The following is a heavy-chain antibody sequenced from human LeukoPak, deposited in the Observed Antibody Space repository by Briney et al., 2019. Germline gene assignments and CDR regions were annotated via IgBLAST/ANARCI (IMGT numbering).Heavy chain of an antibody. Sequence: SETLSLTCTVSGASISSSSYYWGWIRQPPGKGLEWIGYIYYSGSTYYNPSLKSRVTISVDTSKNQFSLKLSSVTAADTAVYYRARANSYDSSGHYYEFGYWGQGTLVTVSS. D-gene: IGHD3-22*01. CDR1: GASISSSSYY. J-gene: IGHJ4*02. V-gene: IGHV4-39*07. CDR2: IYYSGST. CDR3: ARANSYDSSGHYYEFGY.